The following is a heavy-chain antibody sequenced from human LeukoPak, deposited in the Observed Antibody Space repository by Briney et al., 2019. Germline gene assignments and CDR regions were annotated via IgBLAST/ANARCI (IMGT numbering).Heavy chain of an antibody. J-gene: IGHJ4*02. CDR3: AKGSGGYSGYDFYFDY. V-gene: IGHV3-23*01. CDR1: GFPFGNYA. CDR2: ISGSGGDI. D-gene: IGHD5-12*01. Sequence: GRSLRLPCAGSGFPFGNYAMRWFRQPPGKGLEWVAAISGSGGDIYYADSVKGRFTISRDNSKNTLYLQMNSLTAEDTALYYCAKGSGGYSGYDFYFDYWGQGTLVTVSS.